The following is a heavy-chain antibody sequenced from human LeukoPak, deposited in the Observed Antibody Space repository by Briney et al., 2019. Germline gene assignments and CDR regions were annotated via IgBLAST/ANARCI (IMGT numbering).Heavy chain of an antibody. J-gene: IGHJ4*02. V-gene: IGHV4-61*02. D-gene: IGHD4-17*01. CDR2: IYTSGST. Sequence: KTSETLSLTCTVSGGSISSSGYYWSWIRQPAGKGLEWIGRIYTSGSTNYNPSLKSRVTISVDTSKNQFSLRLSSVTAADTAVYYCARAPISMTTVNWGYCFDYWGQGTLVTVSS. CDR3: ARAPISMTTVNWGYCFDY. CDR1: GGSISSSGYY.